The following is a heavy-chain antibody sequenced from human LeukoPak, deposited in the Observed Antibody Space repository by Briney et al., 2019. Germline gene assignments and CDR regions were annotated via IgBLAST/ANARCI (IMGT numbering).Heavy chain of an antibody. V-gene: IGHV4-30-4*08. D-gene: IGHD3-3*01. CDR1: GGSISSGDYY. Sequence: QTLSLTCTVSGGSISSGDYYWSWIRQPPGKGLEWIGYIYYSGSTYYNPSLKSRVTISVDTSKNQFSLKLSSVTAADTAVYYCARTRAYYDFWSGCFFDYWGQGTLVTVSS. J-gene: IGHJ4*02. CDR3: ARTRAYYDFWSGCFFDY. CDR2: IYYSGST.